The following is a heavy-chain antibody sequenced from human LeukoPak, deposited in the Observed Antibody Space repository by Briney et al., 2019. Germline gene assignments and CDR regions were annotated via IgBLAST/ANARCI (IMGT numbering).Heavy chain of an antibody. CDR2: IHYSGST. CDR3: AREGYCSGGSCHRTFDL. D-gene: IGHD2-15*01. V-gene: IGHV4-59*01. CDR1: GGSINNYY. Sequence: SETLSLTCTVSGGSINNYYWSWIRQPPGKGLEWIGFIHYSGSTNYNPSLKRRVTFSVDTSKNQFSLKLNSVTAVDTGVYYCAREGYCSGGSCHRTFDLWGRGTQVTVSS. J-gene: IGHJ4*02.